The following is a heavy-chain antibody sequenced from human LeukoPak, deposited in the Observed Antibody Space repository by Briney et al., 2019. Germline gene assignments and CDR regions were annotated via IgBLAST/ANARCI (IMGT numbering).Heavy chain of an antibody. CDR3: AKDQGASSYSFDY. Sequence: LSGGSLRLSCAASGFTLSTYALNWVRQPPGKGLECVSTFSGSVDTTYYADSVKGRFTISRDNSKNTLYLQMDALTAEDTAVYYCAKDQGASSYSFDYWGRGTLVTVSS. V-gene: IGHV3-23*01. D-gene: IGHD1-26*01. CDR2: FSGSVDTT. CDR1: GFTLSTYA. J-gene: IGHJ4*02.